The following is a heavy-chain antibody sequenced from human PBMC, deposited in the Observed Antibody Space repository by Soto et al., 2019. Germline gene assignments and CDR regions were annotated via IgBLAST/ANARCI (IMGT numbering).Heavy chain of an antibody. Sequence: LSLTCAASGFTFSSYAMSWVRQAPGKGLEWVSGISGSGGSTSYPDSVKGRLTISRDNSKNTLYLQMSSRRAAGSAVYYCATSYGSGSIYSNYFDSWGQGTLVTVSS. V-gene: IGHV3-23*01. CDR3: ATSYGSGSIYSNYFDS. CDR1: GFTFSSYA. J-gene: IGHJ4*02. CDR2: ISGSGGST. D-gene: IGHD3-10*01.